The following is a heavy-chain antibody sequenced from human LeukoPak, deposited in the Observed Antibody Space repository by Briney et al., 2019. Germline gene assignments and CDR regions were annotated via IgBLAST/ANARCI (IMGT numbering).Heavy chain of an antibody. D-gene: IGHD1-26*01. J-gene: IGHJ4*02. V-gene: IGHV3-23*01. CDR1: GFTFSSYA. CDR3: AKGPYGGSYFGRDY. Sequence: GGSLRLSCAASGFTFSSYAMSWVRQAPGKGLEWVSAISGSGGSTYYADSVKGRFTISRDNSENTLYLQMNSLRAEDTAVYYCAKGPYGGSYFGRDYWGQGTLVTVSS. CDR2: ISGSGGST.